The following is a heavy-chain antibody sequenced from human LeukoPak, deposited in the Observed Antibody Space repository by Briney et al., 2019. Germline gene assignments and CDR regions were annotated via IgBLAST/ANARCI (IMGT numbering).Heavy chain of an antibody. CDR2: VHHSGST. CDR1: GGSISSSSYY. J-gene: IGHJ4*02. CDR3: ATLHTVNFDY. Sequence: SETLSLTCTVSGGSISSSSYYWGWVRQPPGKGLEWIGEVHHSGSTNYNPSLKSRLTMSMEKSKNQLSLRMSSVTAADTAVYYCATLHTVNFDYWGQGALVTVSS. V-gene: IGHV4-39*07.